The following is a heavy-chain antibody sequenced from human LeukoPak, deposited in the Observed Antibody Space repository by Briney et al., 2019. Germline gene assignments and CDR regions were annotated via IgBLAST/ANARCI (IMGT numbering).Heavy chain of an antibody. CDR3: ASFPWELRPT. J-gene: IGHJ4*02. D-gene: IGHD1-26*01. Sequence: GGSLRLSCTTSVFSFSIYTMNWVRRAPGKGLEWVSYITSSGDTTYYADSVKGRFTLYRDNAKNSVYLQMASVRAEDTAVYYCASFPWELRPTWGQGALVTVSS. CDR1: VFSFSIYT. CDR2: ITSSGDTT. V-gene: IGHV3-48*01.